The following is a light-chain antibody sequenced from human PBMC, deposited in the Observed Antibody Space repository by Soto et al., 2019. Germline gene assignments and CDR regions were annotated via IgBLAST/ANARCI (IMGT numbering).Light chain of an antibody. CDR3: QSYDSSLSGSEDVV. CDR2: GNS. Sequence: QSVLTQPPSVSGAPGQRVTISCTGSSSNIGAGYDVHWYQQLPGTAPKLLIYGNSNRPSGVPDRFSGSKSGTSASLAITGLQAEDEADYYGQSYDSSLSGSEDVVFGGGTKLTVL. CDR1: SSNIGAGYD. J-gene: IGLJ2*01. V-gene: IGLV1-40*01.